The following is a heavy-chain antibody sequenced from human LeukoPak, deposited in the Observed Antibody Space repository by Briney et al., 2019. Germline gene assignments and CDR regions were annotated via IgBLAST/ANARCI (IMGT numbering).Heavy chain of an antibody. CDR1: GFTPSNYW. D-gene: IGHD1-26*01. CDR2: INFDGSST. Sequence: PGGSLRLSCAASGFTPSNYWMHWARQVPGEGLVWVSRINFDGSSTNYADSVKGRFTISRDNAKNTLYLQMNSLRAEDTAVYYCARGLREFDCWGQGTLVTVSS. J-gene: IGHJ4*02. V-gene: IGHV3-74*01. CDR3: ARGLREFDC.